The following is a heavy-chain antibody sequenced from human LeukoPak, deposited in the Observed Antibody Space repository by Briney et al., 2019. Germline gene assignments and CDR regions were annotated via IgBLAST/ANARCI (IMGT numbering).Heavy chain of an antibody. V-gene: IGHV1-8*03. CDR3: ATPGSMIAPFFDY. Sequence: ASVKVSCKASGYTFTSHDINWVRQATGQGLEWMGWMNPNSGNTGYAQKFQGRVTFTRNTSISTAYMELSSLRSEDTAVYYCATPGSMIAPFFDYWGQGTLVTVSS. J-gene: IGHJ4*02. D-gene: IGHD3-22*01. CDR2: MNPNSGNT. CDR1: GYTFTSHD.